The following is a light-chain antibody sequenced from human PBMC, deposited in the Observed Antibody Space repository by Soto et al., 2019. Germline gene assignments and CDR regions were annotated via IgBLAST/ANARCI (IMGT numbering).Light chain of an antibody. CDR3: YSYTSTSTPV. CDR1: SSDVGGYNY. CDR2: EVS. Sequence: QSALTQPASVSRSPGQSVTISCTGTSSDVGGYNYVSWYQQYPGKAPKLMIYEVSNRPSGVSDRFSGSKTGNTASLTISGLQAEDEADYYCYSYTSTSTPVFGGGTKLTVL. V-gene: IGLV2-14*01. J-gene: IGLJ2*01.